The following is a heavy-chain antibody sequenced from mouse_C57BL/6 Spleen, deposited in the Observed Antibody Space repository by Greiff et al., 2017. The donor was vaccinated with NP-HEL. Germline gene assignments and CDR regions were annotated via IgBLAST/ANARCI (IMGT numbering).Heavy chain of an antibody. CDR1: GYTFPSYW. D-gene: IGHD2-1*01. CDR2: INPSSGYT. V-gene: IGHV1-7*01. CDR3: AAIYYGNYGGAMDY. J-gene: IGHJ4*01. Sequence: QVQLKESGAELAKPGASVKLSCKASGYTFPSYWMHWVKQRPGQGLEWIGYINPSSGYTKYNQKFKDKATLTADKSSRTAYMQLSSLTYEDSAVYYCAAIYYGNYGGAMDYWGQGTSVTVSS.